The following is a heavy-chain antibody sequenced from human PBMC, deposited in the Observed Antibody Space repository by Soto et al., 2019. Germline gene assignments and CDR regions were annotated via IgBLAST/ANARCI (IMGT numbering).Heavy chain of an antibody. J-gene: IGHJ4*02. D-gene: IGHD3-10*01. V-gene: IGHV3-53*01. CDR3: GAPPGGGGY. CDR1: GFTVSNNY. CDR2: IYSGGYT. Sequence: EVQLVESGGGLIQPGGSLRLSCAVSGFTVSNNYMSWVRQAPGKGLEGVSVIYSGGYTAYGDSVKGRFTISRDNSKNTIFLQKKSLKADETAFFFGGAPPGGGGYWGQGTLVTVSS.